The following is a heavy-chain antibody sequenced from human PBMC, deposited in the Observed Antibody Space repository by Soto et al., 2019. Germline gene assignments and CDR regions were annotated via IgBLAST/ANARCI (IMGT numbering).Heavy chain of an antibody. J-gene: IGHJ5*02. Sequence: QVQLQESGPGLVKPSETLSLTCTVSGGSVSSYYWSWIRQPPGKGLEWIGYIYYGGSTNYNPSLKSRVTIAVDTSKNQFALELTSVTAADTAGYYCARDLGIGYPNWFDPWGQGTLVTVSS. CDR3: ARDLGIGYPNWFDP. D-gene: IGHD3-3*01. V-gene: IGHV4-59*02. CDR1: GGSVSSYY. CDR2: IYYGGST.